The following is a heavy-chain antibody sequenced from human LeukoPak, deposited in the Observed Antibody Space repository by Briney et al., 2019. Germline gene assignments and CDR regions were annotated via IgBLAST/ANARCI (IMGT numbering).Heavy chain of an antibody. CDR3: ATLMITFGGVIVSNFDY. D-gene: IGHD3-16*02. Sequence: GGSLRLSRAASGFTFSSYWMTWVRQAPGEGLEWVANINQDGSQKYYLDSVKGRFTISRDNAKNSLYLQMNSLRAEDTAVYYCATLMITFGGVIVSNFDYWGQGSLVTVSS. J-gene: IGHJ4*02. CDR2: INQDGSQK. CDR1: GFTFSSYW. V-gene: IGHV3-7*01.